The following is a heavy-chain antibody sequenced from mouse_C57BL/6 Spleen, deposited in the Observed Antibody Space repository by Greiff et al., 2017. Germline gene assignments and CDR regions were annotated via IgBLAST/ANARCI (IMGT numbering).Heavy chain of an antibody. CDR3: ARYPITTVVATGYFDV. CDR1: GYAFSSYW. D-gene: IGHD1-1*01. V-gene: IGHV1-80*01. J-gene: IGHJ1*03. Sequence: QVQLQQSGAELVKPGASVKISCKASGYAFSSYWMNWVKQRPGKGLEWIGQIYPGDGDTNYNGKFKGKATLTADKSSSTAYMQLSSLTSEDSAVYFGARYPITTVVATGYFDVWGTGTTVTVSS. CDR2: IYPGDGDT.